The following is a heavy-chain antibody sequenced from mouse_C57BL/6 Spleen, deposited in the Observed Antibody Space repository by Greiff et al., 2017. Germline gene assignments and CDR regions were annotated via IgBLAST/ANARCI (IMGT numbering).Heavy chain of an antibody. CDR2: ISDGGSYT. CDR1: GFTFSSYA. Sequence: EVHLVESGGGLVKPGGSLKLSCAASGFTFSSYAMSWVRQTPEKRLEWVATISDGGSYTYYPDNVKGRFTISRDKAKNNLYLQMSHLKSEDTAMYYCARDGGVLGYFDVWGTGTTVTVSS. V-gene: IGHV5-4*01. CDR3: ARDGGVLGYFDV. J-gene: IGHJ1*03.